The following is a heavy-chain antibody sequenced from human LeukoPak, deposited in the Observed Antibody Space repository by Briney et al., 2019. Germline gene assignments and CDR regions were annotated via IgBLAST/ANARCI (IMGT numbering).Heavy chain of an antibody. J-gene: IGHJ6*03. Sequence: GASVKVSCKASGYTFTGYYMHWVRQAPGQGLEWMGWINHNSGGTNYAQKFQGRVTMTRDTSISTAYMELSRLKSDDTAVYYCARDFWSGYYNYYYYYMDVWGKGTTVTVSS. V-gene: IGHV1-2*02. CDR1: GYTFTGYY. D-gene: IGHD3-3*01. CDR2: INHNSGGT. CDR3: ARDFWSGYYNYYYYYMDV.